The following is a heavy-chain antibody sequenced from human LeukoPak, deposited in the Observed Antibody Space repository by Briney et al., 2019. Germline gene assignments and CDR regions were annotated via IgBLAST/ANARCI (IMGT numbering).Heavy chain of an antibody. Sequence: GGSLRLSCAASGFSFSDYNMNWVRQAPGKALEWVSSITTSSTYIYYGDSVKGRFTISRDNAKNSLYLQMNGLRAEDTAVYYCARVQWLVWGIEYWGQGTLVTVSS. J-gene: IGHJ4*02. V-gene: IGHV3-21*01. CDR3: ARVQWLVWGIEY. CDR1: GFSFSDYN. D-gene: IGHD6-19*01. CDR2: ITTSSTYI.